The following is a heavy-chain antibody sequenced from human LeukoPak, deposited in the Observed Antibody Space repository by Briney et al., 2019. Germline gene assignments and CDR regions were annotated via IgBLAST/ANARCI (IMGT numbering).Heavy chain of an antibody. V-gene: IGHV1-18*01. J-gene: IGHJ5*02. CDR2: ISAYNGNT. D-gene: IGHD2-15*01. CDR1: GYTFTSYG. Sequence: ASVKVSCKASGYTFTSYGISWVRQAPGQGLEWMGWISAYNGNTNYAQKLQGRVTMTIDTSTSTAYMELRSLRSDDTAVYYCARDSGGSCCDSSWFDPWGQGTLVTVSS. CDR3: ARDSGGSCCDSSWFDP.